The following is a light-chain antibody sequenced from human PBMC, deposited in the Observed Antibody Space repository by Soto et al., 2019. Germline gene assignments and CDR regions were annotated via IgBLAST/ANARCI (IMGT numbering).Light chain of an antibody. CDR3: QKYGGSPPTCT. CDR2: AAS. Sequence: EIVLTQSPGTLSLSPGERGTLSCRASQHVASSCVAWYQKKPGQAPRLLIYAASSRAAGIPDRISGSGSWTDFTLTNTRLEPEDFAVYYCQKYGGSPPTCTYGPGTKVDIK. J-gene: IGKJ3*01. V-gene: IGKV3-20*01. CDR1: QHVASSC.